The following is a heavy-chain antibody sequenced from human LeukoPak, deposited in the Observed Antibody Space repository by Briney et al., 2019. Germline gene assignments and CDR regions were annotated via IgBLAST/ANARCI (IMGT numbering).Heavy chain of an antibody. D-gene: IGHD5-12*01. J-gene: IGHJ4*02. Sequence: PGGSLRLSCAASGFTFSDYYMSWIRQAPGKGLEWVSYISSSGSTTYYADSVKGRFTISRDNAKNSLYLQMNSLRAEDTAVYYCASVDIVAATADYWGQGTLVTVSS. CDR2: ISSSGSTT. CDR1: GFTFSDYY. CDR3: ASVDIVAATADY. V-gene: IGHV3-11*04.